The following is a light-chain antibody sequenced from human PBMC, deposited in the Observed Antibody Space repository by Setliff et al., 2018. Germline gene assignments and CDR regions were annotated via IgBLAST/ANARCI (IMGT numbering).Light chain of an antibody. Sequence: QSALTQPASVSGSPGQSITISCTGTTSDVGGYNHVSWYQQHPGKAPKLMIYDVTNRPSGVSNRFSGSKSGNTASLTISGLQAEDEADYYCTSYTSTFNYVFGTGTKVTVL. V-gene: IGLV2-14*01. CDR3: TSYTSTFNYV. J-gene: IGLJ1*01. CDR2: DVT. CDR1: TSDVGGYNH.